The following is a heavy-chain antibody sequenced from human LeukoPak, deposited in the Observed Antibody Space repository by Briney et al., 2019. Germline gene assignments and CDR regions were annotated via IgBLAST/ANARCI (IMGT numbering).Heavy chain of an antibody. Sequence: SGGSMRLSCAASGFIFSNYGMHWVRQAPGKGLEWVAFILDDGSNKYYADSVKGRFTISRDNSKNTLYLQMNSLKAEDTAVYYCAKGPRNYYDSSGYYLDPWGQGTMVIVAS. D-gene: IGHD3-22*01. CDR1: GFIFSNYG. J-gene: IGHJ3*01. CDR2: ILDDGSNK. CDR3: AKGPRNYYDSSGYYLDP. V-gene: IGHV3-30*02.